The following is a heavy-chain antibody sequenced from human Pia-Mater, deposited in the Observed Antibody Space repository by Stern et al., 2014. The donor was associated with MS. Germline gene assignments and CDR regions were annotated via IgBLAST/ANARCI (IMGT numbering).Heavy chain of an antibody. D-gene: IGHD2-8*02. Sequence: VQLEESGPGLVKPSETLSLTCAVSGDSISSYTHYWAWIRQPPGKGLEWIGSVEYSGATYYNPSLKSSVTLSVSTSKNHFSHGLNSVTAADTAVYYCAKHACTGAACPFDLWGQGTLVTVSS. J-gene: IGHJ4*02. V-gene: IGHV4-39*01. CDR2: VEYSGAT. CDR3: AKHACTGAACPFDL. CDR1: GDSISSYTHY.